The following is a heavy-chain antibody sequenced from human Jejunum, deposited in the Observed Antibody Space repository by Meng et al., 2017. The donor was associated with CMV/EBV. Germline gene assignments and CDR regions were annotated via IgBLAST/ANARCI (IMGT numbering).Heavy chain of an antibody. V-gene: IGHV1-2*02. CDR3: LTYTSSSHSFGP. Sequence: CKAAGDNPTADFMFWVRQAPGQGLEWMGWINSHSGATQYAQKFQGRVTMTRDTSISTVYMDLSSLRSDDTADYYCLTYTSSSHSFGPWGQGTLVTVSS. J-gene: IGHJ5*02. D-gene: IGHD6-6*01. CDR1: GDNPTADF. CDR2: INSHSGAT.